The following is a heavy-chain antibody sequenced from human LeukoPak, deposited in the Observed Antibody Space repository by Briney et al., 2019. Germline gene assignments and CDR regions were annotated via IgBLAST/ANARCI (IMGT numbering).Heavy chain of an antibody. CDR3: ARLDSSGWFDY. D-gene: IGHD6-19*01. CDR2: INSDGSST. CDR1: GYTFSSYW. Sequence: GGSLRLSCAASGYTFSSYWMHWVRQAPGKGLVWVSRINSDGSSTTYADSVKGRFTISRDNAKNTLYLQMNSLRAEDTAVYYCARLDSSGWFDYWGQGTPVTVSS. V-gene: IGHV3-74*01. J-gene: IGHJ4*02.